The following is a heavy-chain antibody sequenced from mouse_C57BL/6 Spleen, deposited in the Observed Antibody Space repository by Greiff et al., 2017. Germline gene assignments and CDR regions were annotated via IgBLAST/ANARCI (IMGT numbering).Heavy chain of an antibody. CDR3: ARKSDYDGGRYYAMDY. Sequence: QVQLQQPGAELVKPGASVKMSCKASGYTFTSYWITWVKQRPGQGLEWIGDIYPGSGSTNYNEKFKSKATLTVDTSSSTAYMQLSSLTSEDSAVYYCARKSDYDGGRYYAMDYWGQGTSVTVSS. CDR1: GYTFTSYW. J-gene: IGHJ4*01. V-gene: IGHV1-55*01. CDR2: IYPGSGST. D-gene: IGHD2-4*01.